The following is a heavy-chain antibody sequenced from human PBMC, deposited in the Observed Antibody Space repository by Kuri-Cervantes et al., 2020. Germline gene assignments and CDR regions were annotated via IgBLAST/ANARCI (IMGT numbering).Heavy chain of an antibody. CDR2: IWYDGSNK. CDR1: GFTFSSYG. V-gene: IGHV3-33*01. Sequence: GESLKISCAASGFTFSSYGMHWVRQAPGKGLEWVAVIWYDGSNKYYADSVKGRFTISRDNSKNTLYLQVNSLRAEDTAVYYCASDYVGSGWQDAFDIWGQGTMVTVSS. J-gene: IGHJ3*02. D-gene: IGHD6-19*01. CDR3: ASDYVGSGWQDAFDI.